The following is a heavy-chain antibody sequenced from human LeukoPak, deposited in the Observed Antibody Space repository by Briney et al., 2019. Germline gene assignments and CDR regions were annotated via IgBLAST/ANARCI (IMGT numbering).Heavy chain of an antibody. Sequence: GGSLRLSCAASGFTFSSYAMHWVRQAPGKGLEWVAVISYDGSNKYYADSVKGRFTISRDNSKNTLYLQMNSLRAEDTAVYYCGRYYYDSSGYSAPGDYWGQATLVTVST. CDR3: GRYYYDSSGYSAPGDY. CDR2: ISYDGSNK. D-gene: IGHD3-22*01. J-gene: IGHJ4*02. V-gene: IGHV3-30*04. CDR1: GFTFSSYA.